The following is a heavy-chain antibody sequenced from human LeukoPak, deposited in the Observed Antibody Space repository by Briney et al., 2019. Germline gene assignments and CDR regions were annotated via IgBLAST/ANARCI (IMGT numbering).Heavy chain of an antibody. CDR3: ARDLGGSGPNFDY. D-gene: IGHD2-15*01. Sequence: LSLTCTVSGGSISSSSYYWGWIRQPPGKGLEWVSYISSSGSTIYYADSVKGRFTISRDNAKNSLYLQMNSLRAEDTAVYYCARDLGGSGPNFDYWGQGTLVTVSS. CDR2: ISSSGSTI. V-gene: IGHV3-11*04. J-gene: IGHJ4*02. CDR1: GGSISSSSYY.